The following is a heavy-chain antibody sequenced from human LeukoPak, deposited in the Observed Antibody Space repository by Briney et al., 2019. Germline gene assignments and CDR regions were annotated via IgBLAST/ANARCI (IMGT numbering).Heavy chain of an antibody. V-gene: IGHV3-30*18. CDR3: AKVNNYDDY. CDR1: GFTFSTFG. CDR2: ISHDGNNE. Sequence: GGSLRLSCAASGFTFSTFGIHWVRRAPGKGLEWVAAISHDGNNEYYTDSVKGRFTISRDNSKNMIYLQMNSLRGEDSAVYYCAKVNNYDDYWGQGTLVTVSS. D-gene: IGHD1/OR15-1a*01. J-gene: IGHJ4*02.